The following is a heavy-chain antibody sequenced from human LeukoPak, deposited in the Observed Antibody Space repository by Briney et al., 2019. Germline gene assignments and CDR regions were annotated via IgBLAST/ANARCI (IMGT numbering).Heavy chain of an antibody. Sequence: GGSLRLSCAASGFTFSSYAMSWVRQAPGKGLEWVSSISNSGGRTFYTDSVKGRFTISRDNSKITLYLQMNSLRAEDTAVYYCARGTRELHYWGQGTLVTVSS. J-gene: IGHJ4*02. D-gene: IGHD1-26*01. V-gene: IGHV3-23*01. CDR1: GFTFSSYA. CDR3: ARGTRELHY. CDR2: ISNSGGRT.